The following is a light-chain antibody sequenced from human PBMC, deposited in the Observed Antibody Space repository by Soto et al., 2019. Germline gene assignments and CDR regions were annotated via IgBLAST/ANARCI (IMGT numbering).Light chain of an antibody. J-gene: IGLJ1*01. CDR2: DVT. V-gene: IGLV2-8*01. Sequence: QSVLTQSPSASGSPGQSVTISCTGTSSDIGGYNSVSWYQQHPGKAPKVMIYDVTKRPSGVPDRFSGSKYGNTASLTVSALQAEDDADYYCRSYTDRKNLVFGTGTKVTVL. CDR1: SSDIGGYNS. CDR3: RSYTDRKNLV.